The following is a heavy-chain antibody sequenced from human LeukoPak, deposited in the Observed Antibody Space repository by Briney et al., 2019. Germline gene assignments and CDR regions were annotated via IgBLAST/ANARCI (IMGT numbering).Heavy chain of an antibody. CDR1: GGSISSGGYY. J-gene: IGHJ5*02. Sequence: SETLSLTCTVSGGSISSGGYYWSWIRQHPGKGLEWIGYIYYSGSTYYNPSLKSRVTISVDTSKNQFSLKLSSVTAADTAVYYCARHVYSGSYSWFDPWGQGTLVTVSS. CDR3: ARHVYSGSYSWFDP. V-gene: IGHV4-31*03. D-gene: IGHD1-26*01. CDR2: IYYSGST.